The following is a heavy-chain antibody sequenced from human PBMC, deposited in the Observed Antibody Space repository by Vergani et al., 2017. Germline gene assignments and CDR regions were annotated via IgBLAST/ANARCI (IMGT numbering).Heavy chain of an antibody. D-gene: IGHD3-22*01. Sequence: QVQLVQSGAEVKKPGSSVKVSCKASGGTFSSYALSWVRPAPGQGLEWMGGIIPIFGTATYAQKFQGRVTITAEASTSPAYMELGSLRSEDTAVYYCARGGGEYYVSSGYSAHYWGQGTLVTVSS. J-gene: IGHJ4*02. CDR3: ARGGGEYYVSSGYSAHY. V-gene: IGHV1-69*01. CDR2: IIPIFGTA. CDR1: GGTFSSYA.